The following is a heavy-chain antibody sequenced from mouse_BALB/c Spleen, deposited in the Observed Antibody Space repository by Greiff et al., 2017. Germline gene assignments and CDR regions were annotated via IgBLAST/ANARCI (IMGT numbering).Heavy chain of an antibody. CDR2: IWGDGST. J-gene: IGHJ1*01. Sequence: VMLVESGPGLVAPSQSLSITCTVSGFSLTGYGVNWVRQPPGKGLEWLGMIWGDGSTYYNSALKSRLSISKDNSKSQVFLKMNILQTDDPARYYCARGDYGNYWYFDVWGAGTTVTVSS. CDR3: ARGDYGNYWYFDV. V-gene: IGHV2-6-7*01. CDR1: GFSLTGYG. D-gene: IGHD2-1*01.